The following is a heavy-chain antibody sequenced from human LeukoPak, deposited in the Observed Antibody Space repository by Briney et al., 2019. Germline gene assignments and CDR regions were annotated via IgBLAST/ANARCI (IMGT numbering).Heavy chain of an antibody. V-gene: IGHV3-15*01. J-gene: IGHJ4*02. Sequence: PGGSLRLSCAASGITFSDTWMSWVRRAPGKGREWVARFQSIVNGGTTDYAAPVKGRFTVSRDDSKDMVFLQMNSLETEDTAVYYCTTHYRPGSHYNIFDYWGQGTLVTVSS. CDR2: FQSIVNGGTT. CDR1: GITFSDTW. D-gene: IGHD3-10*01. CDR3: TTHYRPGSHYNIFDY.